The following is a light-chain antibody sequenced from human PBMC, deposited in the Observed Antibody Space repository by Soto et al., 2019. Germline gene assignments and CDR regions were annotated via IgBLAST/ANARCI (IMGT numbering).Light chain of an antibody. V-gene: IGLV2-8*01. Sequence: QSALTQPPSASGSPGQSVTISCTGTSSDVGDYNYVSWYQHHPGKAPKLMIYEVNKRPSGVPDRFSGSKSGNTAALTVSGIQAEDEAYYYCISYAGSNKVCTYVFGPGTKLTVL. CDR3: ISYAGSNKVCTYV. CDR2: EVN. CDR1: SSDVGDYNY. J-gene: IGLJ1*01.